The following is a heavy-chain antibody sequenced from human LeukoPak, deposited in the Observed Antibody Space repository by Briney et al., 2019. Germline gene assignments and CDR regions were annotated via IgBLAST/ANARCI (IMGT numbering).Heavy chain of an antibody. CDR1: GGSISSGGYY. Sequence: NPSQTLSLTCTVSGGSISSGGYYWSWIRQHPGKGLEWIGYIYYSGSTYYNPSLKSRVTISVDTSKNQFSLKLSSQTAADTAVYYCARAIRTGLGIGSFDGWGQGTLVTVSS. D-gene: IGHD7-27*01. CDR3: ARAIRTGLGIGSFDG. J-gene: IGHJ4*02. V-gene: IGHV4-31*03. CDR2: IYYSGST.